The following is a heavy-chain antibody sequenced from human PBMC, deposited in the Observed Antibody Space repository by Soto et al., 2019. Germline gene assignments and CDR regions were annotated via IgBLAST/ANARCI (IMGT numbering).Heavy chain of an antibody. CDR3: AAGGVDIVATDDAFGI. CDR2: IVVGSGNT. J-gene: IGHJ3*02. CDR1: GFTFTSSA. V-gene: IGHV1-58*02. Sequence: GASVKVSCKASGFTFTSSAMQWVRQARGQRLEWIGWIVVGSGNTNYAQKFQERVTITRDMSTSTAYMELSGLRSEDTAVYYCAAGGVDIVATDDAFGIWGQGTMVTVS. D-gene: IGHD5-12*01.